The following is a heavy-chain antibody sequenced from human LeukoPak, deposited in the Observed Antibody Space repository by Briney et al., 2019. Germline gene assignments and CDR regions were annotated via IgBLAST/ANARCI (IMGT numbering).Heavy chain of an antibody. J-gene: IGHJ4*02. V-gene: IGHV4-39*07. D-gene: IGHD6-13*01. CDR1: GGSISSSSYY. Sequence: PSETLSLTCTVSGGSISSSSYYWGWIRQPPGKGLEWIGSIYYSGSTYYNPSLKSRVTISVDKSKNQFSLKLSSVTAADTAVYYCARAWLAAAGQPWDYWGQGTLVTVSS. CDR3: ARAWLAAAGQPWDY. CDR2: IYYSGST.